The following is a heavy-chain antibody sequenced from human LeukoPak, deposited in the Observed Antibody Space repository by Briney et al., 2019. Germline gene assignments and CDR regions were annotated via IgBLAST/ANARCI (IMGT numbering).Heavy chain of an antibody. V-gene: IGHV1-46*01. Sequence: ASVKVSCKASGYTFTSYYMHWVRQAPGQGLEWMGIINPSGGSTSYAQKFQGRVTMTRDTSTSTAYMELSSLRSEDTAVYYCASRRLDRGVVVNLFDYWGQGTLVTVSS. CDR2: INPSGGST. D-gene: IGHD2-15*01. J-gene: IGHJ4*02. CDR1: GYTFTSYY. CDR3: ASRRLDRGVVVNLFDY.